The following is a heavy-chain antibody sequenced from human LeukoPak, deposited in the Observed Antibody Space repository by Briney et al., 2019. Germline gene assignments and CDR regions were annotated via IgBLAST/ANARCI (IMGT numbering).Heavy chain of an antibody. V-gene: IGHV3-23*01. CDR1: GFTFSSYA. CDR2: ISGSGDNT. Sequence: GGSLRLSCAASGFTFSSYAMSWVRQVPGKGLEWVSVISGSGDNTYYADSVKGRFTISRDNSKNMLYLQMSSLRAEDTAVYYCAKWKYSNSGIDDYWGQGTLVTVSS. J-gene: IGHJ4*02. D-gene: IGHD6-6*01. CDR3: AKWKYSNSGIDDY.